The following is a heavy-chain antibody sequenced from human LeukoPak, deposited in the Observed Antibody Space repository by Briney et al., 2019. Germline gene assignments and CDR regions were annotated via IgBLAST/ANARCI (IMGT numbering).Heavy chain of an antibody. Sequence: GESLKISCKASGYSFTNYWIAWVRQMPGKGLEWMGTFYPRDSDTRYSPSFQGQVTISADKSINTAYLHWNTLKASDSAMYYCARREDSSGYSDFWGQGTLVTVSS. CDR2: FYPRDSDT. D-gene: IGHD3-22*01. CDR3: ARREDSSGYSDF. V-gene: IGHV5-51*01. CDR1: GYSFTNYW. J-gene: IGHJ4*02.